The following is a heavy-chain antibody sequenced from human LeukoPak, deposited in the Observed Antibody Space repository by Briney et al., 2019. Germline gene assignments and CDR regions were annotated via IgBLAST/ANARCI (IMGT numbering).Heavy chain of an antibody. CDR3: AGGLTAMVNDAFDI. Sequence: SETLSLTCTVSGYSISSGYYWGWIRQPPGKGLEWIGSIYHSGSTYYNPSLKSRVTISVDTSKNQFSLKLSSVTAADTAVYYCAGGLTAMVNDAFDIWGQGTMVTVSS. J-gene: IGHJ3*02. V-gene: IGHV4-38-2*02. D-gene: IGHD5-18*01. CDR2: IYHSGST. CDR1: GYSISSGYY.